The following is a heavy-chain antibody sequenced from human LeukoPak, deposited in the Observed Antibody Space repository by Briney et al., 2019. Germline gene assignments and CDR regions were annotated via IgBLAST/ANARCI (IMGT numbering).Heavy chain of an antibody. CDR3: AKTGAAGTVLYYYYMDV. J-gene: IGHJ6*03. Sequence: GGSLRLSCAASGFTFDDYAMSWVRQAPGKGLEWVSGINWNGGNTGYADSVKGRFTISRDNSKNTLYLQMNSLRAEDTAVYYCAKTGAAGTVLYYYYMDVWGKGTTVTVSS. CDR1: GFTFDDYA. V-gene: IGHV3-20*04. D-gene: IGHD6-13*01. CDR2: INWNGGNT.